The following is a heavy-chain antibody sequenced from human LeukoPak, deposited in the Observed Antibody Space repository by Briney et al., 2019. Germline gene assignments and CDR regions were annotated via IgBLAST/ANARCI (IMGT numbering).Heavy chain of an antibody. V-gene: IGHV1-2*02. Sequence: ASVKVSCKASGYTFTGYYMHWVRQAPGQGLEWMGWINPNSGGTNYAQKLQGRVTMTTDTSTSTAHMELRSLRSDDTAVYYCARAGIVVVTNWFDPWGQGTLVTVSS. CDR3: ARAGIVVVTNWFDP. CDR1: GYTFTGYY. CDR2: INPNSGGT. J-gene: IGHJ5*02. D-gene: IGHD2-21*02.